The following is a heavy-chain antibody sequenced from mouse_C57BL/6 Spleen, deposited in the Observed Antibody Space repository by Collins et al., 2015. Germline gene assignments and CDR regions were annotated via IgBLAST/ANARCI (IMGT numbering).Heavy chain of an antibody. D-gene: IGHD1-1*01. CDR2: IHPNSGST. CDR1: TFTSYW. Sequence: TFTSYWMHWVKQRPGQGLEWIGMIHPNSGSTNYNEKFKSKATLTVDKSSSTAYMQLSSLTSEDSAVYYCARRDHYGSSYIDYWGQGTTLTVSS. CDR3: ARRDHYGSSYIDY. V-gene: IGHV1-64*01. J-gene: IGHJ2*01.